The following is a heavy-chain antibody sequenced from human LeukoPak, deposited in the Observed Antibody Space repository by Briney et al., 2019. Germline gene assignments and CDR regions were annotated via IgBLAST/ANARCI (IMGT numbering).Heavy chain of an antibody. D-gene: IGHD3-22*01. CDR3: KRRYDSSGHFDS. V-gene: IGHV3-23*01. CDR1: GFTFSSYA. J-gene: IGHJ4*02. CDR2: ISGSGGST. Sequence: PGGSLRLSCAASGFTFSSYAMSWVRQAPGKGLEWVSAISGSGGSTYYADSVKGRFTISKDNSKNTLYMRMSSLRAEDTALYCAKRRYDSSGHFDSWGQGTLVTVSS.